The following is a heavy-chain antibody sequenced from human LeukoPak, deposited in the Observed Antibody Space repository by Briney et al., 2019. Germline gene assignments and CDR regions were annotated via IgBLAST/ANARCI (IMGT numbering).Heavy chain of an antibody. CDR3: ARSGYCSSTSCYWGTLFDY. CDR1: GFTVSSNY. D-gene: IGHD2-2*01. Sequence: GGSLRLSCAASGFTVSSNYMSWVRQAPGKGLEWVSVIYSGGSTYYADSVKGRFTISRDNSKNTLYLQMNSLRAEDTAVYYCARSGYCSSTSCYWGTLFDYWAREPWSPSPQ. J-gene: IGHJ4*02. CDR2: IYSGGST. V-gene: IGHV3-66*02.